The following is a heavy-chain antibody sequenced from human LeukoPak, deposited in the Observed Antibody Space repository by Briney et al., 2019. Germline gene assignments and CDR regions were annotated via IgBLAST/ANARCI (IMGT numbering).Heavy chain of an antibody. J-gene: IGHJ6*03. Sequence: GGSLRLSCAASGFTFSSYAMHWVRQAPGKGLEWVAVISYDGSNKYYADSVKGRFTISRDNSKNTLYLQMNSLRAEDTAAYYCARVMCGGDCYLYYYMDVWGKGTTVTVSS. CDR3: ARVMCGGDCYLYYYMDV. CDR2: ISYDGSNK. V-gene: IGHV3-30*04. CDR1: GFTFSSYA. D-gene: IGHD2-21*02.